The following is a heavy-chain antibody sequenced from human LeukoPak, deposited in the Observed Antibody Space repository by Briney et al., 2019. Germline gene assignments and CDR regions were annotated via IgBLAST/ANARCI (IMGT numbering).Heavy chain of an antibody. CDR3: AKAYNYGSGSNYVTFDY. J-gene: IGHJ4*02. CDR2: ITGSDGST. CDR1: GFTFSNYA. V-gene: IGHV3-23*01. D-gene: IGHD3-10*01. Sequence: GGSPRLSCVASGFTFSNYAMTWVRQAPGKGLEWVSSITGSDGSTYYADSVKGRFTISRDNSRNMLFLQLNSLRAEDTAVYYCAKAYNYGSGSNYVTFDYGGQGTLVSVSS.